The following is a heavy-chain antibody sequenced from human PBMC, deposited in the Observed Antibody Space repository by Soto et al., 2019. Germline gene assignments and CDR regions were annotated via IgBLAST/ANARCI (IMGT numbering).Heavy chain of an antibody. CDR2: IITIFGTA. CDR3: ARGLGGCSVGSYYHDYYYYDMYV. Sequence: VQLVQSGAAVNKPGSSVKVSCKASGGTFSSYAISWVRQAPGQGLEWMGGIITIFGTANYAQKFQGRVTITADESTSTGYLQLSSVSPEDTAVSYCARGLGGCSVGSYYHDYYYYDMYVWGQGTTVTVSS. V-gene: IGHV1-69*12. J-gene: IGHJ6*02. CDR1: GGTFSSYA. D-gene: IGHD2-15*01.